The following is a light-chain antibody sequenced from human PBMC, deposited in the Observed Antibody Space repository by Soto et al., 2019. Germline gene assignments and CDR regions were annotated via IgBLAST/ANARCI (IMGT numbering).Light chain of an antibody. CDR1: SSDVGGFNF. V-gene: IGLV2-14*01. CDR2: DVS. CDR3: SSYTSGSTSVV. J-gene: IGLJ2*01. Sequence: QSALTQPASVSGSPGQSITISCTGTSSDVGGFNFASWYQQHPGKAPKVMIYDVSNRPSGVSNRFSGSKSGNTASLTISGLQAEDEADYYCSSYTSGSTSVVFGGGTQLTVL.